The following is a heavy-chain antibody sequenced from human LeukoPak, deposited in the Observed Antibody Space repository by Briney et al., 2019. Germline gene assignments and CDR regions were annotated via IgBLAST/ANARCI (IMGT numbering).Heavy chain of an antibody. CDR3: ASSGFQQQLAFDY. CDR1: GGTFSSYA. D-gene: IGHD6-13*01. Sequence: ASVKVSCKASGGTFSSYAISWVRQAPGQGLEWMGGIILIFGTANYAQKFQGRVTITTDESTNTAYMELSSLRSEDTAVYYCASSGFQQQLAFDYWGQGTLVTVSS. J-gene: IGHJ4*02. CDR2: IILIFGTA. V-gene: IGHV1-69*05.